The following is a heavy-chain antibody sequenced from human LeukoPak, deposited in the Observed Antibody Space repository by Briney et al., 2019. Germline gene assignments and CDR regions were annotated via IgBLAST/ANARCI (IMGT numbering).Heavy chain of an antibody. CDR2: IYSGGST. CDR3: ARGPYGSGSYYFDY. CDR1: GFTFSSYG. V-gene: IGHV3-53*01. D-gene: IGHD3-10*01. J-gene: IGHJ4*02. Sequence: PGGSLRLSCAASGFTFSSYGMHWVRQAPGKGLEWVSVIYSGGSTYYADSVKGRFTISRDNSKNTLYLQMNSLRAEDTAVYYCARGPYGSGSYYFDYWGEGTLVTVSS.